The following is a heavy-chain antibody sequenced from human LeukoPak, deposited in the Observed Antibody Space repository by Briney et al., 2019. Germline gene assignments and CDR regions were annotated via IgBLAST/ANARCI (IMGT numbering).Heavy chain of an antibody. CDR3: ARDPVVSPDY. D-gene: IGHD4-23*01. V-gene: IGHV3-48*02. Sequence: PGRSLRLSCAVSGFTFSSYGMNWVRQAPGKGLEWVSYISSSSSTIYYADSVKGRFTISRDNAKNSLYLQMNSLRDEDTSLYYCARDPVVSPDYWGQGTLVTVSS. CDR1: GFTFSSYG. J-gene: IGHJ4*02. CDR2: ISSSSSTI.